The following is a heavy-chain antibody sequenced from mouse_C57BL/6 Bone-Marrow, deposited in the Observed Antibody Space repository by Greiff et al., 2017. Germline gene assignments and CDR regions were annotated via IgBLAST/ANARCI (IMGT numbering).Heavy chain of an antibody. CDR3: ATTVVATNDY. CDR1: GFTFSSYG. D-gene: IGHD1-1*01. CDR2: ISSGGSYT. J-gene: IGHJ2*01. Sequence: EVKLVESGGDLVKPGGSLKLSCAASGFTFSSYGMSWVRQTPDKRLEWVATISSGGSYTYYPDSVKGRFTISRDNANNTLYQQMSSLKSEDTAMYYCATTVVATNDYWGQGTTLTVSS. V-gene: IGHV5-6*02.